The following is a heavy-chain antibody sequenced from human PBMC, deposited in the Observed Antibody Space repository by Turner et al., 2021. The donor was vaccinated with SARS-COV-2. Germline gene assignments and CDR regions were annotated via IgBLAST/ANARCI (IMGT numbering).Heavy chain of an antibody. J-gene: IGHJ4*02. CDR1: GFAFSSYG. CDR3: AKGLGPYCSSTSCYSAAFDY. Sequence: QVQLVESVGGVVQPGRSLRLPCTASGFAFSSYGMHWVRQAPGKGLEWVSVISYDGSNKYYADSVKGRFTISRDNSKNTLFLQMNSLRAEDTAVYYCAKGLGPYCSSTSCYSAAFDYWGQGTLVTVSS. D-gene: IGHD2-2*01. V-gene: IGHV3-30*18. CDR2: ISYDGSNK.